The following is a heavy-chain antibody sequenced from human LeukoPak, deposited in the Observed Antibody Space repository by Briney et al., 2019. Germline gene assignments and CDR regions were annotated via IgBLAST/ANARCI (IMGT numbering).Heavy chain of an antibody. Sequence: GGSLRLSCAASGFTFSSYSMNWVRQAPGKGLAWVSYISSSSRTIYYADSVKGRFTISRDNAKNSLYLQMNSLRAEDTAVYYCAKALCGGDCFMFDYWGQGTLVTVSS. D-gene: IGHD2-21*02. CDR1: GFTFSSYS. J-gene: IGHJ4*02. CDR3: AKALCGGDCFMFDY. V-gene: IGHV3-48*01. CDR2: ISSSSRTI.